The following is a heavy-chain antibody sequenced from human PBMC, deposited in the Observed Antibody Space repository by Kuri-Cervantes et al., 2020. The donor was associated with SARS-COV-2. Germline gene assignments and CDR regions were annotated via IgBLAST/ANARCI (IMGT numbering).Heavy chain of an antibody. CDR1: GGSISSYY. D-gene: IGHD4-23*01. Sequence: GSLRLSCTVSGGSISSYYWSWIRQPAGKGLEWIGRIYTSGSTNYNPSLKSRVTMSVDTSKNQFSLKLSSVTAADTAVYYCARDYGGNYWYFDLWGRGTLATVSS. CDR2: IYTSGST. CDR3: ARDYGGNYWYFDL. V-gene: IGHV4-4*07. J-gene: IGHJ2*01.